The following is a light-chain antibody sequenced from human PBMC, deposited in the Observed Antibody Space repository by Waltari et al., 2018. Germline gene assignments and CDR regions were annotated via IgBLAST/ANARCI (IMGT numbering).Light chain of an antibody. Sequence: DIVMTQSPDSLAVSLGERATINCKSSQSVLYSSNNKNYLAWYQQKPGQPPKLLIYWDSTRESGVPDRFSGSGSATDFTLTISSLQAEDVAVYYCQQYYSIPPTFGQGTKVEIK. CDR3: QQYYSIPPT. J-gene: IGKJ1*01. CDR1: QSVLYSSNNKNY. CDR2: WDS. V-gene: IGKV4-1*01.